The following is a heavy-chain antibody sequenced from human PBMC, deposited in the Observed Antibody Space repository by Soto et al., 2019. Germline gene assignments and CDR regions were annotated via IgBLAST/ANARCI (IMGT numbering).Heavy chain of an antibody. J-gene: IGHJ4*02. D-gene: IGHD6-13*01. Sequence: PSETLYHPCTVSGGSIRSRGYYWGWIRQPPGKGLEWIGSIYYSGSTYYNPSLKSRVTISVDTSKNQFSLKLSSVTADDTALYYCATHPYSSGWYCWGQGTLVTVSS. CDR1: GGSIRSRGYY. CDR3: ATHPYSSGWYC. CDR2: IYYSGST. V-gene: IGHV4-39*01.